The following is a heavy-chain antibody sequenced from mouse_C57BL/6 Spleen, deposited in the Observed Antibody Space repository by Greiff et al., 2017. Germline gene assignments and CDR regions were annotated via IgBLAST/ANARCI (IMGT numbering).Heavy chain of an antibody. V-gene: IGHV1-4*01. CDR1: GYTFTSYT. D-gene: IGHD2-4*01. CDR3: ARLFDDYAGFAY. CDR2: INPSSGYT. J-gene: IGHJ3*01. Sequence: QVQLKESGAELARPGASVKMSCKASGYTFTSYTMHWVKQRPGQGLEWIGYINPSSGYTKYNQKFKDKATLTADKSSSTAYMQLSSLTSEDSAVYYCARLFDDYAGFAYWGQGTLVTVSA.